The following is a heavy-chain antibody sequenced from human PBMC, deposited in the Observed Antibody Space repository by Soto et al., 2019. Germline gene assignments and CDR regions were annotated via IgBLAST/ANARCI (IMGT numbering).Heavy chain of an antibody. CDR2: IDPADSQT. J-gene: IGHJ4*02. CDR1: GYGFAGYW. Sequence: GESLKISCKGSGYGFAGYWITSVCQKPTQRLEWMWRIDPADSQTYYSPSFRGHVTISATKSITTVFLQWSSLSASDPAIYHCASPIHESDAAHNFQYYFDSWFKGPPVTVSS. CDR3: ASPIHESDAAHNFQYYFDS. D-gene: IGHD6-6*01. V-gene: IGHV5-10-1*01.